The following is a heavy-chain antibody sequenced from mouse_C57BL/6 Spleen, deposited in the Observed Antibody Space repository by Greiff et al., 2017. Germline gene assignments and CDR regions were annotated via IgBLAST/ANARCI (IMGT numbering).Heavy chain of an antibody. CDR3: ARGGRARGRGFAY. J-gene: IGHJ3*01. D-gene: IGHD3-1*01. V-gene: IGHV1-15*01. CDR2: IDPENGGT. Sequence: QVQLQQSGAELVRPGASVTLSCKASGYTFTDYEMHWVKQTPVHGLEWIGAIDPENGGTAYNQKFKGKAILTVDKSSSTAYMQLSSLTSEDSAVYYCARGGRARGRGFAYWGQGTLVTVSA. CDR1: GYTFTDYE.